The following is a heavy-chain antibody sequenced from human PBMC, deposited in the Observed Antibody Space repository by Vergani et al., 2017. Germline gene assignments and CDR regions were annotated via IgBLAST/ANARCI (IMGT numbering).Heavy chain of an antibody. CDR1: GFTFSSYG. D-gene: IGHD1-26*01. CDR2: ISYDGSNK. J-gene: IGHJ4*02. CDR3: ARIVGATTFDY. Sequence: VQLVESGGGLVKPGGSLRLSCAASGFTFSSYGMHWVRQAPGKGLEWVAVISYDGSNKYYADSVKGRFTISRDNSKNTLYLQMNSLRAEDTAVYYCARIVGATTFDYWGQGTLVTVSS. V-gene: IGHV3-30*03.